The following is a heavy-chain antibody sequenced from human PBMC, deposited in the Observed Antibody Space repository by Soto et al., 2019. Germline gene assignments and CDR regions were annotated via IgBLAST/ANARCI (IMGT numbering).Heavy chain of an antibody. CDR2: TSAYNGNT. CDR3: ARTDGSGPRGSFDY. D-gene: IGHD3-10*01. J-gene: IGHJ4*02. CDR1: GNTFTTNG. Sequence: QVQLVQSGAEVKKPGASVKVSCKASGNTFTTNGLTWVRQAPGQGFQGMGGTSAYNGNTNYAQKVQGRVTMTTDTSTSTAYMELRSLRSDDTAVYYCARTDGSGPRGSFDYWGQGTLVTVSS. V-gene: IGHV1-18*01.